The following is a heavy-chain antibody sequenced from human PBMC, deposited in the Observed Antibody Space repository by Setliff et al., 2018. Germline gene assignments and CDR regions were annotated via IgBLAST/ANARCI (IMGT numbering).Heavy chain of an antibody. D-gene: IGHD2-2*01. V-gene: IGHV3-7*03. J-gene: IGHJ6*04. CDR2: IMQDGGAQ. CDR3: ARDGSIEVGPGTNQELDV. Sequence: GGSLRLSCEAFGFTFNNYWMSWVRQAPGKGLEWVANIMQDGGAQYYLDSVKGRFTVSRDNSNNTLYLHMSSLRAEDTAVYFCARDGSIEVGPGTNQELDVWGTGTTVTVSS. CDR1: GFTFNNYW.